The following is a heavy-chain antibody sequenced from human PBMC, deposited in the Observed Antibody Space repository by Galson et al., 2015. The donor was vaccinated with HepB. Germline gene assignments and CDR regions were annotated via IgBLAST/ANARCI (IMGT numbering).Heavy chain of an antibody. CDR3: AKDVGQAADY. Sequence: SLRLSCAASGFTFDDYAMHWVRQAPGKGLEWVSGISWNSGSIDYADSVKGRFTISRDNAKDSLYLQMNSLRAEDTALYYCAKDVGQAADYWGQGTLVTVSS. D-gene: IGHD6-25*01. CDR1: GFTFDDYA. CDR2: ISWNSGSI. V-gene: IGHV3-9*01. J-gene: IGHJ4*02.